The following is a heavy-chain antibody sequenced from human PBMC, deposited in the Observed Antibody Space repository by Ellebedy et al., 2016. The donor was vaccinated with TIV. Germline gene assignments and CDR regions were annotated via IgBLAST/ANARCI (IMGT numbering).Heavy chain of an antibody. V-gene: IGHV3-9*03. Sequence: SLKISCAASGFLFGDFAMHSVRQTPGNGLEWVSGISWNSDSIGYADSVKGRVTISRDNAKNSLYLQMNSPRAEDLAVYYCVKGVFGGLYQDLDYWGQGTLVTVSS. CDR1: GFLFGDFA. CDR3: VKGVFGGLYQDLDY. J-gene: IGHJ4*02. CDR2: ISWNSDSI. D-gene: IGHD3-10*02.